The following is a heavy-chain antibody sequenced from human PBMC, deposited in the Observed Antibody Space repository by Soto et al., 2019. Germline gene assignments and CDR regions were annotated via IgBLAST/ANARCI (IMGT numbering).Heavy chain of an antibody. J-gene: IGHJ4*02. CDR3: VGDRNNYNYFEY. V-gene: IGHV3-7*01. D-gene: IGHD3-10*01. Sequence: PGGSLRLSCAAPTFICSTYWMTWVRQAPGKGLEWVATIKRDGSETHYAYSVKGRFTISRDNSKNSLYLQLNSLRVEDTAIHHCVGDRNNYNYFEYWGKGSLVTVSS. CDR1: TFICSTYW. CDR2: IKRDGSET.